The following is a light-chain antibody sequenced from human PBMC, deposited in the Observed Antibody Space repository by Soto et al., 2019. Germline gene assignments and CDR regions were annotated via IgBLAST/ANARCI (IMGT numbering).Light chain of an antibody. J-gene: IGLJ1*01. CDR2: DVT. Sequence: QSALTQPASVSGSPGQSIAISCTGTSSDVGGYNYVSWYQQYPGKAPKLIIFDVTNRPSGVSDRFSGSKSGGTASLPISGLQADDEADYYCTSFAGSGTYVFGTGTKLTV. CDR1: SSDVGGYNY. CDR3: TSFAGSGTYV. V-gene: IGLV2-14*01.